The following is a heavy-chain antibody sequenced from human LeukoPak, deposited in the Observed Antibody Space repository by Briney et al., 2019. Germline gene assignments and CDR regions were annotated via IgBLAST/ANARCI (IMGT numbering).Heavy chain of an antibody. Sequence: GGSLRLSCAASGFTFSSYSMNWVRQAPGKGLEWVSSISSSSSYIYYADSVKGRFTISRDNAKNSLYLQMNSLRAEDTTVYYCARDRDYYYYMDVWGKGTTVTVSS. CDR3: ARDRDYYYYMDV. CDR1: GFTFSSYS. D-gene: IGHD3-10*01. J-gene: IGHJ6*03. CDR2: ISSSSSYI. V-gene: IGHV3-21*01.